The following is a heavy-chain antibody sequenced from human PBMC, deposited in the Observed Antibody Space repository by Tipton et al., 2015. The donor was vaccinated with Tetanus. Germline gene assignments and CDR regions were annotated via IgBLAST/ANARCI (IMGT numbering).Heavy chain of an antibody. CDR1: GGSFSGYY. D-gene: IGHD3-10*01. CDR3: ASGMVRGVIVDY. Sequence: TLSLTCAVYGGSFSGYYWSWIRQPPGKGLEWIGSIYYSGSTYYNPSLKSRVTISVDTSKNQFSLKLSSVTAADTAVYYCASGMVRGVIVDYWGQGTLVTVSS. CDR2: IYYSGST. V-gene: IGHV4-34*01. J-gene: IGHJ4*02.